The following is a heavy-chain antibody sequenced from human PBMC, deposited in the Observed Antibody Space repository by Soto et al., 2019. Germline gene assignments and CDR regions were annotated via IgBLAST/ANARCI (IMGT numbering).Heavy chain of an antibody. CDR3: ARNEYDSSSYYGSYFYGMDV. J-gene: IGHJ6*02. Sequence: PGGSLRLSCVGSGFTFSSYGMHWVRQAPGKGLEWVALISYDGSDKYYADSVKGRFTISRDNSKNTLYLQINSLRSEDAAVYYCARNEYDSSSYYGSYFYGMDVWGQGTTVTVSS. V-gene: IGHV3-30*03. CDR2: ISYDGSDK. CDR1: GFTFSSYG. D-gene: IGHD3-22*01.